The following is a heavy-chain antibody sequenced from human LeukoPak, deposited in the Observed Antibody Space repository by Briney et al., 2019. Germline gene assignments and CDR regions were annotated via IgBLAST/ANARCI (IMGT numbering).Heavy chain of an antibody. V-gene: IGHV1-24*01. D-gene: IGHD6-13*01. CDR3: ACLGQQLDDY. J-gene: IGHJ4*02. CDR1: GYTLTELS. Sequence: ASVKVSCKVSGYTLTELSMHWVRQAPGKGLEWMGGFDPEDGETIYAQKFQGRVTITADESTSTAYMELSSLRSEDTAVYYCACLGQQLDDYWGQGTLVTVSS. CDR2: FDPEDGET.